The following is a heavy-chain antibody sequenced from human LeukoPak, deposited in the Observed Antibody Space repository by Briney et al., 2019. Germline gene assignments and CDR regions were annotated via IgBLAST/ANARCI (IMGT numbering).Heavy chain of an antibody. J-gene: IGHJ4*02. CDR2: IHYDGSNK. D-gene: IGHD3-22*01. Sequence: GGSLRLSCAASGFTFSSFGMHWVRQAPGKGLDWVAFIHYDGSNKYYADSVKGRFTISRDNSKNTLYLQMNSLRAEDTAVYYCARESSGYFDYWGQGTLVTVSS. CDR3: ARESSGYFDY. V-gene: IGHV3-30*02. CDR1: GFTFSSFG.